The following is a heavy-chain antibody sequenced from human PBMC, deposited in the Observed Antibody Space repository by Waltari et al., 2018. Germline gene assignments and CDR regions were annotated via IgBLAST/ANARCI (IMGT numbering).Heavy chain of an antibody. CDR3: AREVPPMYYFDY. CDR2: ISYDGSNK. Sequence: QVQLVESGGGVVQPGRSLRLSCAASGFTFSSYAMPWVRQAPGKGLEWVAVISYDGSNKYYADSVKGRFTISRDNSKNTLYLQMNSLRAEDTAVYYCAREVPPMYYFDYWGQGTLVTVSS. CDR1: GFTFSSYA. J-gene: IGHJ4*02. V-gene: IGHV3-30-3*01.